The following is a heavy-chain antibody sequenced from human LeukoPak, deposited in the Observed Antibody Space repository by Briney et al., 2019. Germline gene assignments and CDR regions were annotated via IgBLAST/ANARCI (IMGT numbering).Heavy chain of an antibody. CDR1: GFTFSSYA. Sequence: GGSLRLSCAASGFTFSSYAMSWVRQAPGKGLEWVSSISSSSSYIYYADSVKGRFTISRDNAKNSLYLQVNSLRAEDTAVYYCAKVKGALWPGGVYYFDYWGQGTLVTVSS. D-gene: IGHD2-8*02. J-gene: IGHJ4*02. V-gene: IGHV3-21*01. CDR2: ISSSSSYI. CDR3: AKVKGALWPGGVYYFDY.